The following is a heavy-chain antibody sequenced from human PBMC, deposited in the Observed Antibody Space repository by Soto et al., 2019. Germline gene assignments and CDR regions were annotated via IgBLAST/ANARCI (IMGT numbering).Heavy chain of an antibody. J-gene: IGHJ6*02. CDR1: GGTFSSYA. V-gene: IGHV1-69*13. D-gene: IGHD6-13*01. CDR3: ARDTPIAAAGTHYYYYGMDV. CDR2: IIPIFGTA. Sequence: GASVKVSCKASGGTFSSYAISWVRQAPGQGLEWMGGIIPIFGTANYAQKFQGRVTITADESTSTAYMELSSLRSEDTAVYYCARDTPIAAAGTHYYYYGMDVWGQGTTVTVSS.